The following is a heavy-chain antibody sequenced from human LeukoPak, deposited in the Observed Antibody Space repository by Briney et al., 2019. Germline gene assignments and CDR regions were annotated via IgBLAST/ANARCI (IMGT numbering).Heavy chain of an antibody. D-gene: IGHD5-24*01. Sequence: TGGSLRLSCAASQFTFTSYSMTWVRQAPGKGREWVSAFSGGGGSTFYADSVKGRFTISRDNIRNVVFLQMNSLRAEDTAVYYCAKSVGDGDKIYNYFYYMDVWGKGTTVTVS. CDR1: QFTFTSYS. CDR2: FSGGGGST. J-gene: IGHJ6*03. CDR3: AKSVGDGDKIYNYFYYMDV. V-gene: IGHV3-23*01.